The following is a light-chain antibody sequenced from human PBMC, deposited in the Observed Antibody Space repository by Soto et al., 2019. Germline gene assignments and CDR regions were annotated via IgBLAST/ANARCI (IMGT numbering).Light chain of an antibody. J-gene: IGLJ1*01. CDR3: SSYTSSSTLYV. Sequence: QSALTQPASVSGSPGQSITISCTGTSSDVGDYNYVSWYQQHPGKAPKLMIYEVSNRPSWVSNRFSGSKSGNTASLTISGLQAEDEADYYCSSYTSSSTLYVFGTGTKLTVL. V-gene: IGLV2-14*01. CDR1: SSDVGDYNY. CDR2: EVS.